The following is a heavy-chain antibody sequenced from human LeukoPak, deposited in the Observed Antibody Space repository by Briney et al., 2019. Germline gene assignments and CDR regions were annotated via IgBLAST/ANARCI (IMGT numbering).Heavy chain of an antibody. CDR1: GGSISSYY. J-gene: IGHJ6*02. CDR3: ARLDYSNYYYYYGMDV. Sequence: SETLSLTCTVSGGSISSYYWSWIRQPPGKGLEWIGYIYYSGSTNNNPSLKSRVTISVDTSKNQFSLKVSSVTAADTAVYYCARLDYSNYYYYYGMDVWGQGTTVTVSS. D-gene: IGHD4-11*01. V-gene: IGHV4-59*08. CDR2: IYYSGST.